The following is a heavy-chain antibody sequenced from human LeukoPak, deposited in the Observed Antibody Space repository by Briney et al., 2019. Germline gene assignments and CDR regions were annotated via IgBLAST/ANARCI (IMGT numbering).Heavy chain of an antibody. V-gene: IGHV3-7*01. CDR3: ARWLELMRNFDW. Sequence: GGSLRLSCVVSGFTLRDYWMSWVRQAPGKGLEWVANIKQDGSEKDYVDALKGRFTISRDNAKNSLYLQMNSLRDEDTAVYYCARWLELMRNFDWWGQGTLVTVSS. D-gene: IGHD5-24*01. CDR1: GFTLRDYW. CDR2: IKQDGSEK. J-gene: IGHJ4*02.